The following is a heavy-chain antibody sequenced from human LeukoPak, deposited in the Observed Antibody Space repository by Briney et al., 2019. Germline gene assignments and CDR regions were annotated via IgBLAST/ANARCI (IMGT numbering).Heavy chain of an antibody. J-gene: IGHJ3*01. Sequence: GGSLRLFCAASGFTFNSYSMNWVRGASGKGLVWVSYISSSRSIIYYADSVKGRFTISRDNAKNSLYLQMNSLRAEDTAVYYCARDGTTVTTSGALDAFDLWGQGTMVTVSS. CDR1: GFTFNSYS. V-gene: IGHV3-48*01. D-gene: IGHD4-17*01. CDR2: ISSSRSII. CDR3: ARDGTTVTTSGALDAFDL.